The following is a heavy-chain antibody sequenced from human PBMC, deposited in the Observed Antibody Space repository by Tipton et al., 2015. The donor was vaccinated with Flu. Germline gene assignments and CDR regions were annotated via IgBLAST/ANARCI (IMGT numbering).Heavy chain of an antibody. V-gene: IGHV3-48*03. CDR2: ISSSGNTI. CDR3: ASLTGADY. Sequence: SLRLSCAASGFTFSSYEMNWVRQAPGKGLEWLSYISSSGNTISYADSVRGRFTISRDNAKNSLYLQLNSLRAEDTAVYYCASLTGADYWGQGNLVPSPQ. J-gene: IGHJ4*02. D-gene: IGHD7-27*01. CDR1: GFTFSSYE.